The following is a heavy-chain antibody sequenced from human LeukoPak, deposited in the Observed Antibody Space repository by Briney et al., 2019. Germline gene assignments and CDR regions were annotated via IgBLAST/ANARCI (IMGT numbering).Heavy chain of an antibody. CDR1: GYSISSGNY. D-gene: IGHD2-2*01. J-gene: IGHJ4*02. CDR2: IYHSGST. CDR3: AKGYCRGNSCYDDRGAFDY. V-gene: IGHV4-38-2*02. Sequence: PSETLSLTCSVSGYSISSGNYWGWIRLPPGKGLQWIGSIYHSGSTYYNPSLKSRVTISVDTSKNQFSLKLSSVTAADTAVYYCAKGYCRGNSCYDDRGAFDYWGQGTLVTVSS.